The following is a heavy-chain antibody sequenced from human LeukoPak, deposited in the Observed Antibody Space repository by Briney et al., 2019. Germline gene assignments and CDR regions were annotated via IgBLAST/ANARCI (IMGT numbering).Heavy chain of an antibody. V-gene: IGHV1-24*01. CDR3: ATSGYSGYAVGFDP. CDR2: FDPEDGET. J-gene: IGHJ5*02. D-gene: IGHD5-12*01. Sequence: AASVKVSCKVSGYTLTELSMHWVRQAPGKGLEWMGGFDPEDGETIYAQKFQGRVTMTEDTSTDTAYMELSSLRSEDTAVYYCATSGYSGYAVGFDPWGQGTLVTVSS. CDR1: GYTLTELS.